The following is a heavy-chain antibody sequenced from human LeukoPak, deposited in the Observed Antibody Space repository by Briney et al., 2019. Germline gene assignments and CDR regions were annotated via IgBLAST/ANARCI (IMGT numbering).Heavy chain of an antibody. CDR3: ARARSIVGVSPFQH. CDR2: SWDGGST. CDR1: GFTFDDYT. V-gene: IGHV3-43*01. Sequence: GGSLRLSCAASGFTFDDYTMHWVRQAPGKGLEWVSLSWDGGSTYYADSVKGRCTISRDNSKNTLYLQMNSLRPEDTAVYYCARARSIVGVSPFQHWGQGTLVTVSS. D-gene: IGHD1-26*01. J-gene: IGHJ1*01.